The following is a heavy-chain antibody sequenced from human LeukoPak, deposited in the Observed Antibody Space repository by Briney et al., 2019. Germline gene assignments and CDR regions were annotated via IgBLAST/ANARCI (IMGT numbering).Heavy chain of an antibody. CDR1: GFTFSSAW. Sequence: GGSLRLSCPGSGFTFSSAWMTWVRQIPGKGLEWVGHIKSRTDGGTTDYVAPVKGRFTISRDDSKNTVYLQMNSLKTEDSAVYFCATEFYSNGYNFWGQGTLVIVSS. CDR2: IKSRTDGGTT. CDR3: ATEFYSNGYNF. V-gene: IGHV3-15*01. D-gene: IGHD5-24*01. J-gene: IGHJ4*02.